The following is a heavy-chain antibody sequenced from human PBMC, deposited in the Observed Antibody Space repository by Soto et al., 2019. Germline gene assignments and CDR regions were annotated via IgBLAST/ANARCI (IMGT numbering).Heavy chain of an antibody. CDR1: GYTFTSYD. J-gene: IGHJ5*02. V-gene: IGHV1-8*01. Sequence: GASVKVSCKASGYTFTSYDINWVRQATGQGLEWMGWTNPNSGNTGYAQKLQGRVTMTRNTSISTAYMELSSLTSEDTAVYYCAKDFGGLYNWFDPWGQGALVTVSS. D-gene: IGHD3-16*01. CDR3: AKDFGGLYNWFDP. CDR2: TNPNSGNT.